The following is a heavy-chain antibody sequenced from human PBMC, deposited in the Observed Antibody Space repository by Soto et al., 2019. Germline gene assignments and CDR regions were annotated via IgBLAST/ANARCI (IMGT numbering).Heavy chain of an antibody. Sequence: QVQVVQSGAEVKKPGASVKVSCMASGYTFTSYDIDWVRQATGQGLEWMGWMNPNSGNTGYAQKFHGRVTMTRNTSISTAYMELSSLRSEDTAVYYCARAEYNWNRPVKNWFDPWGQGTLVTVAS. D-gene: IGHD1-20*01. CDR1: GYTFTSYD. CDR2: MNPNSGNT. CDR3: ARAEYNWNRPVKNWFDP. V-gene: IGHV1-8*01. J-gene: IGHJ5*02.